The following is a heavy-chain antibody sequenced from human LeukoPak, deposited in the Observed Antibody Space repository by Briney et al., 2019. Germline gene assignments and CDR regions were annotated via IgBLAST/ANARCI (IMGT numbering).Heavy chain of an antibody. CDR1: GFTFSSYA. J-gene: IGHJ4*02. Sequence: GRSLRLSCAASGFTFSSYAMHWVRQAPGKGLEWVAVISYNGSNKYYADSVKGRFTISRDNSKNTLYLQMNSLRAEDTAVYYCAAQGYDFWSGYFPPSDYWGQGTLVTVSS. D-gene: IGHD3-3*01. CDR2: ISYNGSNK. CDR3: AAQGYDFWSGYFPPSDY. V-gene: IGHV3-30-3*01.